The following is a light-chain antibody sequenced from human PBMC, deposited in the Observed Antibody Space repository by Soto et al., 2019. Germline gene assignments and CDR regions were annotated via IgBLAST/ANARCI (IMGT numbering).Light chain of an antibody. J-gene: IGKJ5*01. CDR2: GAS. V-gene: IGKV3D-20*02. Sequence: EIVLTQSPGTLSLSPGERATLSCRASQSVSNNYLAWYQQKPGQAPRLLIYGASSRATGIPDGFSGSGSGTDFNLTVSRLAPEDFAVYYCQQRSNWPITFGQGTRLEIK. CDR1: QSVSNNY. CDR3: QQRSNWPIT.